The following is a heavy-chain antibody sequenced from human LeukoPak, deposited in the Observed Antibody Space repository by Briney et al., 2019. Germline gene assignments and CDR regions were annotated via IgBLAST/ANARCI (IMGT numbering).Heavy chain of an antibody. CDR1: GFTFSDYG. D-gene: IGHD3-3*01. Sequence: AGGSLRLSCAASGFTFSDYGMHWVRQAPGKGLEWVAVIWLDGSIKYYADSVKGRLTISRDNSKNTLYLQMNSLRAEDTAVYYCAKGFRKFYQNIGTSWNYEVDPRFYYMDVWAKGATVTVSS. CDR3: AKGFRKFYQNIGTSWNYEVDPRFYYMDV. V-gene: IGHV3-30*02. J-gene: IGHJ6*03. CDR2: IWLDGSIK.